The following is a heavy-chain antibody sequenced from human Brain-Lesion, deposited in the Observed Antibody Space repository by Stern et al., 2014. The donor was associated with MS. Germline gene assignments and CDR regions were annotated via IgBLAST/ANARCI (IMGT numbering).Heavy chain of an antibody. CDR3: ARDQRGITIFGVVTDYYYLGMDV. CDR2: INPNTGGK. D-gene: IGHD3-3*01. Sequence: QAQLVQSGAEVKKPGASVKVSCKTSGYIFTGYYIHWVRPAPGQGLEWMAWINPNTGGKKYAQKFQGRVTMSRDTSISTAYVELSSLTSDDTAVYYCARDQRGITIFGVVTDYYYLGMDVWGQGTTVTVSS. J-gene: IGHJ6*02. CDR1: GYIFTGYY. V-gene: IGHV1-2*02.